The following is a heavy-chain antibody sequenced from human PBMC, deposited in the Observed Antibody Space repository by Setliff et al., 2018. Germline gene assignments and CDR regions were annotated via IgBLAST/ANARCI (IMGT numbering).Heavy chain of an antibody. D-gene: IGHD3-10*01. CDR2: VHFGGDT. V-gene: IGHV4-59*08. Sequence: GSLSLTCTVSGGGSINNYYWSWVRQSPGKGLEWIGFVHFGGDTNYNPSLKSRVTMSADTSNNQFSLNLRSVTAADTAVYFCARQPSSGAYYNPRPYYFDYWGQGTLVTVSS. J-gene: IGHJ4*02. CDR1: GGGSINNYY. CDR3: ARQPSSGAYYNPRPYYFDY.